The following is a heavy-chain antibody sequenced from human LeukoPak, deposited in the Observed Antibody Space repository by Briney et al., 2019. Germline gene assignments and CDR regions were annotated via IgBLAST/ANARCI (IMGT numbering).Heavy chain of an antibody. Sequence: GGSLRLSCAASGINFSDSEMNWVRQAPGKGLEWVSYISSSRTTIYYADSVKGRYTISRDNAKNSLYLQMNSLRAEDTAVYYCARGVPTGYYTSCYDYWGQGTLVTVSS. V-gene: IGHV3-48*03. CDR3: ARGVPTGYYTSCYDY. J-gene: IGHJ4*02. D-gene: IGHD3/OR15-3a*01. CDR1: GINFSDSE. CDR2: ISSSRTTI.